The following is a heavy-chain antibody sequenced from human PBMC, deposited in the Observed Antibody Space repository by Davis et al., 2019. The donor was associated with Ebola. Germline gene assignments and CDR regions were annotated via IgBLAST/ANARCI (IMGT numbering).Heavy chain of an antibody. Sequence: ASVKVSCKASGYRFTTYGMHWVRQAPGQGLEWMGWINTNTGNPRYAQGFTGRFVFSFDTSVSTAYLQISSLKAEDSALYYCARSSYSWYFSGMDVWGKGTTVTVSS. CDR1: GYRFTTYG. J-gene: IGHJ6*04. V-gene: IGHV7-4-1*02. CDR2: INTNTGNP. CDR3: ARSSYSWYFSGMDV. D-gene: IGHD6-13*01.